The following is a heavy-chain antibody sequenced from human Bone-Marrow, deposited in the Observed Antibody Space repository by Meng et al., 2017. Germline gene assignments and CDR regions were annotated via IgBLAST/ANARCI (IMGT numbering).Heavy chain of an antibody. CDR3: ARDGEDTYYDILTGYLSPPIDY. Sequence: GESLKISCAASGFTFSSYWMHWVRQAPGKGLVWVSRINSDGSSTSYADSVKGRFTISRDNAKNTLYLQMNSLRAEDTAVYYCARDGEDTYYDILTGYLSPPIDYWGQGTLVTVSS. D-gene: IGHD3-9*01. J-gene: IGHJ4*02. CDR2: INSDGSST. CDR1: GFTFSSYW. V-gene: IGHV3-74*01.